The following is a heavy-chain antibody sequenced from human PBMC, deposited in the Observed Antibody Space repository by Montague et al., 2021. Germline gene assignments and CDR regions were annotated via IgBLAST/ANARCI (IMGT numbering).Heavy chain of an antibody. CDR2: IYYNGNT. D-gene: IGHD3-16*01. J-gene: IGHJ4*02. V-gene: IGHV4-59*01. Sequence: SETLSLTCTVSGGAISSFYWHWIRHSPGKGLEWIGEIYYNGNTKYDPSLRSRVTMSVDTSKNQFSLRLSSVTVADTAVYYCAREWGACDSWGQGTLVTVSS. CDR3: AREWGACDS. CDR1: GGAISSFY.